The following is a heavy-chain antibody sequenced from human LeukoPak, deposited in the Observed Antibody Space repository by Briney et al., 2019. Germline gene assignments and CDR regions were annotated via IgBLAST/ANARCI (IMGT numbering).Heavy chain of an antibody. CDR1: GFTFSTYE. CDR3: ARDPYNGAYSEGYYYYYMDV. Sequence: GGSLRLSCAASGFTFSTYEINWVRQAPGKGLEWLSHISTSGSSIHYADSVKGRFTISRDNAKNSLYLQMNSLRVEDTAIYYCARDPYNGAYSEGYYYYYMDVWGKGTTVTVSS. D-gene: IGHD1-1*01. V-gene: IGHV3-48*03. J-gene: IGHJ6*03. CDR2: ISTSGSSI.